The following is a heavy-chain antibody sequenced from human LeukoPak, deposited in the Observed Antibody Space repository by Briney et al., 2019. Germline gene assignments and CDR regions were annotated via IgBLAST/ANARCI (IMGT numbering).Heavy chain of an antibody. CDR3: AKAVLGYCSSTSCYVFDY. D-gene: IGHD2-2*01. CDR1: GFTFSGYA. V-gene: IGHV3-23*01. Sequence: PGGSLRLSCAASGFTFSGYAMSWVRQAPGKGLEWVSAISGSGGSTYYADSVKGRFTISRDNSKNTLYLQMNSLRAEDTAVYYCAKAVLGYCSSTSCYVFDYWGQGTLVTVSS. J-gene: IGHJ4*02. CDR2: ISGSGGST.